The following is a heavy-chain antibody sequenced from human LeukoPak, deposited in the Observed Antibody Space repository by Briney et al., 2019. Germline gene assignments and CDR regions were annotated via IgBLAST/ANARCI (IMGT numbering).Heavy chain of an antibody. CDR2: INTDGSIT. Sequence: GGSLRLSYAASGFTFSTYLMHWVRQAPGKGLVWVSRINTDGSITTYADSVKGRFTISRDNAKNTLYLQMNSLRDEDTAVYYCASLGTLVPWGQGTLVTASS. V-gene: IGHV3-74*01. D-gene: IGHD3-9*01. CDR1: GFTFSTYL. CDR3: ASLGTLVP. J-gene: IGHJ5*02.